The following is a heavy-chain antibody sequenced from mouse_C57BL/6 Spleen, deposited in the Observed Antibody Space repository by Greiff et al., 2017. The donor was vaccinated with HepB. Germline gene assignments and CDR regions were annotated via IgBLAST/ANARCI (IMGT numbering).Heavy chain of an antibody. CDR1: GYAFSSYW. J-gene: IGHJ3*01. D-gene: IGHD2-4*01. V-gene: IGHV1-80*01. CDR2: IYPGDGDT. CDR3: ARNYDYGAWFAY. Sequence: QVHVKQSGAELVKPGASVKISCKASGYAFSSYWMNWVKQRPGKGLEWIGQIYPGDGDTNYNGKFKGKATLTADKSSSPAYLQLSSLTSEDSAVYFCARNYDYGAWFAYWGQGTLVTVSA.